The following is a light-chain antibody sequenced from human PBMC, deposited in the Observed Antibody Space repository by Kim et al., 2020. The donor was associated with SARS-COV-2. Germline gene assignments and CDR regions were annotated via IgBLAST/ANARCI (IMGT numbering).Light chain of an antibody. CDR3: QVWDSSSDHVV. V-gene: IGLV3-21*04. CDR2: YDS. Sequence: APGKTASITCGRNNIGSKSVHWYQQKPGPAPVLVIYYDSDRPSGIPERFSGSNSGNTATLTISRVEAGDEADYYCQVWDSSSDHVVFGGGTQLTVL. CDR1: NIGSKS. J-gene: IGLJ2*01.